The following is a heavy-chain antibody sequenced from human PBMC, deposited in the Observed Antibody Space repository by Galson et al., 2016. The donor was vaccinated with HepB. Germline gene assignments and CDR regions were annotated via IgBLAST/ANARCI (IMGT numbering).Heavy chain of an antibody. CDR3: ARDSCDDGTCYSPFWDRHFDL. Sequence: SLRLSCAASGFNLSRHSMNWVRQAPGKGIEWVSYISSSSDTTYYADFVNGRFTISRDNAKNSLFLQMNSLRDEDTAVYYCARDSCDDGTCYSPFWDRHFDLWGRGTLVTVSS. J-gene: IGHJ2*01. V-gene: IGHV3-48*02. D-gene: IGHD2-15*01. CDR1: GFNLSRHS. CDR2: ISSSSDTT.